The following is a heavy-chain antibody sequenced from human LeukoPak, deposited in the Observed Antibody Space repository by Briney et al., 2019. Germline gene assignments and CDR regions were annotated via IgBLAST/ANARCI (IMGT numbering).Heavy chain of an antibody. CDR1: GYTFTSYG. D-gene: IGHD6-19*01. CDR2: ISAYNGKT. J-gene: IGHJ4*02. CDR3: ARGVAVADQYYFDY. V-gene: IGHV1-18*01. Sequence: VASVKVSCKASGYTFTSYGFTWVRQAPGQGLEWMGWISAYNGKTNYAQKLQGRVTMTTDTSTSTAYMELRSLRSDDTAVYYCARGVAVADQYYFDYWGQGTLVTVSS.